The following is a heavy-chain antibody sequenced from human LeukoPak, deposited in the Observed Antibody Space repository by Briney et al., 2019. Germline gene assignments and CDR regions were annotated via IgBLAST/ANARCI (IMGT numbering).Heavy chain of an antibody. CDR1: GGTFSSYA. V-gene: IGHV1-69*13. D-gene: IGHD1-26*01. CDR2: IIPIFGTA. J-gene: IGHJ6*02. Sequence: SVKVSCKASGGTFSSYAISWVRQAPGQGLEWMGGIIPIFGTANYAQKFQGRVTITADESTSTAYMELRSLRSDDTAVYYCARDMIGGSYYRGYYYYGMDAWGQGTTVTVSS. CDR3: ARDMIGGSYYRGYYYYGMDA.